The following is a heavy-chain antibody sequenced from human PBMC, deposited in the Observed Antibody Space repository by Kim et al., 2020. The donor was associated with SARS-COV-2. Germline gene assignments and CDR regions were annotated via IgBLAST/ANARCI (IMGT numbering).Heavy chain of an antibody. J-gene: IGHJ3*01. D-gene: IGHD1-26*01. Sequence: RYSPFFEGQVTISVDTSINTAYLQWSSLKASDTAIYYCARQRGSYYSAFDVWGQGTVVTVSS. V-gene: IGHV5-51*01. CDR3: ARQRGSYYSAFDV.